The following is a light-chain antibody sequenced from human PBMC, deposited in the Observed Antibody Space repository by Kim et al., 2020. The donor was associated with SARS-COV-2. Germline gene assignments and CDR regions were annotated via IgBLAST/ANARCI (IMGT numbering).Light chain of an antibody. V-gene: IGKV1-5*03. J-gene: IGKJ5*01. CDR1: QSISPW. CDR2: EAS. Sequence: ASSGDRVTITCRASQSISPWLAWYQQKPGKAPRLLIYEASSLENGVPSRFSGSGSGTEFTLTTSSLQPDDFATYFCQQYTSYPITFGQGTRLEIK. CDR3: QQYTSYPIT.